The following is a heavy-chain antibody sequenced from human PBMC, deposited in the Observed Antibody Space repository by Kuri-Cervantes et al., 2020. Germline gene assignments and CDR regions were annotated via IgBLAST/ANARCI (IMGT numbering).Heavy chain of an antibody. CDR2: IYYSGST. CDR1: GGSISSYY. Sequence: SETLSLTCTVSGGSISSYYWSWIRQPPGKGLEWIGYIYYSGSTNYNPSLKSRVTISADTSKNQFSLKLSSVTAADTAVYYCARDSGSGDRYYYYYGMDVWGQGTTVTVSS. CDR3: ARDSGSGDRYYYYYGMDV. J-gene: IGHJ6*02. D-gene: IGHD3-10*01. V-gene: IGHV4-59*01.